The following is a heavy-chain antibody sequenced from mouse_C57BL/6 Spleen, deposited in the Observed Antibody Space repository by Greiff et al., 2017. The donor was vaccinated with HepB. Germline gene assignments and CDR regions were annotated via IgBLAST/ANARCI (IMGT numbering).Heavy chain of an antibody. CDR2: ISYDGSN. V-gene: IGHV3-6*01. Sequence: EESGPGLVKPSQSLSLTCSVTGYSITSGYYWNWIRQFPGNKLEWMGYISYDGSNNYNPSLKNRISITRDTSKNQFFLKLNSVTTEDTATYYCARGDYGSSYFDYWGQGTTLTVSS. J-gene: IGHJ2*01. CDR3: ARGDYGSSYFDY. CDR1: GYSITSGYY. D-gene: IGHD1-1*01.